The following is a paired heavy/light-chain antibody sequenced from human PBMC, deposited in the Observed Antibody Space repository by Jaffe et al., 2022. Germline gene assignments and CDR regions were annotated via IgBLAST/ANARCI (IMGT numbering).Heavy chain of an antibody. CDR3: ARRDGGHDFDY. J-gene: IGHJ4*02. V-gene: IGHV4-39*01. CDR2: IYYSGST. Sequence: QLQLQESGPGLVKPSETLSLTCTVSGGSISSSNYYWGWIRQPPGKGLEWIGNIYYSGSTNYNPSLKSRVTISLDTSKNQFSLKLSSVSAADTAFYYCARRDGGHDFDYWGQGTLVTVSS. D-gene: IGHD5-12*01. CDR1: GGSISSSNYY.
Light chain of an antibody. Sequence: EIVLTQSPATLSLSPGERATLSCRASQSVSSYLAWYQQKPGQAPRLLIYDASNRATGIPARFSGSGSGTDFTLTISSLEPEDFAIYYCQQRSSWPITFGQGTRLEIK. CDR2: DAS. CDR3: QQRSSWPIT. J-gene: IGKJ5*01. V-gene: IGKV3-11*01. CDR1: QSVSSY.